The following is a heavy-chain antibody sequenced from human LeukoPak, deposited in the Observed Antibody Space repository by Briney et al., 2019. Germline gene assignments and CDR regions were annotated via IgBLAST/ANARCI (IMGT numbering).Heavy chain of an antibody. Sequence: GGSLRLSCAASGFTFSSYGMHWVRQAPGKGLEWVAVISYDGSNKYYADSVKGRFTISRDNSKNTLYLQMNSLRAEDTAVYYCAKGGYSSSWFHPDATSAFDYWGQGTLVTVSS. V-gene: IGHV3-30*18. CDR3: AKGGYSSSWFHPDATSAFDY. J-gene: IGHJ4*02. CDR2: ISYDGSNK. CDR1: GFTFSSYG. D-gene: IGHD6-13*01.